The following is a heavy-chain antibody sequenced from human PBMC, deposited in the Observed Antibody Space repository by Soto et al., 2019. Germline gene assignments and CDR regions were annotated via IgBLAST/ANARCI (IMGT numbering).Heavy chain of an antibody. D-gene: IGHD6-19*01. CDR1: SGSISSSNW. V-gene: IGHV4-4*02. J-gene: IGHJ6*03. CDR3: ARDGSGWYVRGDYYYYMDV. CDR2: IYHSGST. Sequence: PSETLSLTCAVSSGSISSSNWWSLVRQPPGKGLEWIGEIYHSGSTNYNPSLKSRVTISVDKSKNQFSLKLSSVTAADTAVYYCARDGSGWYVRGDYYYYMDVWGKGTTVTVSS.